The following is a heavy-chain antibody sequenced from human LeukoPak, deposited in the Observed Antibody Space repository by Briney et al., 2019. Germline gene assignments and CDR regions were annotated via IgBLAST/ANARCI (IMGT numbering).Heavy chain of an antibody. CDR3: ARKGRGYSYGYVHY. J-gene: IGHJ4*02. V-gene: IGHV4-39*01. CDR1: GGSISSSSYY. CDR2: IYYSGST. D-gene: IGHD5-18*01. Sequence: PSETLSLTCTVSGGSISSSSYYWGWIRQPPGKGLEWIGSIYYSGSTYYNPSLKSRVTISVDTSKNQFSLKLSSVTAADAAVYYCARKGRGYSYGYVHYWGQGTLVTVSS.